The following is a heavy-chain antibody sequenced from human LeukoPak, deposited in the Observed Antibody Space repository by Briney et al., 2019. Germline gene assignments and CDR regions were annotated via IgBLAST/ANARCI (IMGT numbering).Heavy chain of an antibody. Sequence: GGSLRLSCVASGFPFSSYWMTWVRQARGKGLEWVANIKQDGSKKSYVDSVKGRFTISRDNAKNSLYLQMNSLRAEDTAVYYCAVWYSGSSESFGYWGQGTLVTVSS. V-gene: IGHV3-7*01. CDR3: AVWYSGSSESFGY. D-gene: IGHD1-26*01. J-gene: IGHJ4*02. CDR2: IKQDGSKK. CDR1: GFPFSSYW.